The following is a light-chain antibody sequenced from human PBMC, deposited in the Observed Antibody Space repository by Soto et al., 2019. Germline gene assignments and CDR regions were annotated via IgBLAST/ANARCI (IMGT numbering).Light chain of an antibody. CDR1: SSDVGRYKY. CDR3: SSYSSSTALV. J-gene: IGLJ2*01. Sequence: QSVLTQPASVSGSPGQSITISCTGTSSDVGRYKYVSWYQHHPGKAPKLMIYDVNNRPSGVSSRFSGSKSGNTASLTISGLRTEDEAYYSCSSYSSSTALVFGGGTKLTVL. CDR2: DVN. V-gene: IGLV2-14*03.